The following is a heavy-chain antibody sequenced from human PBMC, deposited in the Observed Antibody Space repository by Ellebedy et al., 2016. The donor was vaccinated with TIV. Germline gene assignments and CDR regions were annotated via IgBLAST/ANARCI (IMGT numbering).Heavy chain of an antibody. D-gene: IGHD3-22*01. CDR3: ASGHSSGSIFDF. CDR2: ISAYDGKT. Sequence: AASVKVSCKASGYTATTYGFSWIRQAPGQGLEWMAWISAYDGKTNYAQKFQGRLSVTTDPSTSTASMELDSLSSDDTAFYYCASGHSSGSIFDFWGQGSLVTVSS. V-gene: IGHV1-18*04. J-gene: IGHJ4*01. CDR1: GYTATTYG.